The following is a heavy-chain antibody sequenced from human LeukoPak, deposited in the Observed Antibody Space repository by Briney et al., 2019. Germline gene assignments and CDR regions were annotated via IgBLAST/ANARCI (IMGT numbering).Heavy chain of an antibody. J-gene: IGHJ5*02. D-gene: IGHD1-7*01. Sequence: PSETLSLTCTVSGGSISSYYWSWIRQPPGKGLEWIGYIYYSGSTNYNPSLKSRVTISVDTSKNQFSLKLSSVTAADTAVYYCARNNWNYSLDPWGQGTLVTVSS. V-gene: IGHV4-59*12. CDR1: GGSISSYY. CDR3: ARNNWNYSLDP. CDR2: IYYSGST.